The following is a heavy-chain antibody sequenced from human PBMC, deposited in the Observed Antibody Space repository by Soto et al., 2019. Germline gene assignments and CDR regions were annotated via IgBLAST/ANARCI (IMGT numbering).Heavy chain of an antibody. J-gene: IGHJ6*02. V-gene: IGHV1-2*02. CDR1: GYTFTGYY. Sequence: ASVKVSCKASGYTFTGYYMHWVRQAPGQGLEWMGWINPNSGGTNYAQKFQGRVTMTRDTSISTAYMELSRLRSDDTAVYYCARVSMVVRTYYYGMDVWGQGTTVTVSS. CDR2: INPNSGGT. D-gene: IGHD2-15*01. CDR3: ARVSMVVRTYYYGMDV.